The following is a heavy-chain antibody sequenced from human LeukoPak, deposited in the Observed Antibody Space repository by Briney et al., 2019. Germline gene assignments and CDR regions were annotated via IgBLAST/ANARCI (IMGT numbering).Heavy chain of an antibody. D-gene: IGHD6-19*01. CDR3: ASSEAVAGTADYYYMDV. V-gene: IGHV4-59*01. J-gene: IGHJ6*03. CDR2: IYYSGST. Sequence: SETLSLTCTVSGGSISSYYWSWLRQPPGKGLEWIGYIYYSGSTNYNPSLKSRVTISVDTSKNQFSLKLSSVTAADTAVYYCASSEAVAGTADYYYMDVWGKGTTVTISS. CDR1: GGSISSYY.